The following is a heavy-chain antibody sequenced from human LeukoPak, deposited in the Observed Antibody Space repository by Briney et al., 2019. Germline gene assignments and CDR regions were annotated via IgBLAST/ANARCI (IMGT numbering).Heavy chain of an antibody. D-gene: IGHD1-26*01. CDR2: IYHSGST. V-gene: IGHV4-38-2*02. J-gene: IGHJ4*02. CDR1: GYPISSGYY. Sequence: PSETLSLTCTVSGYPISSGYYWGWIRQPPGKGLEWIGSIYHSGSTYYNPSLKSRVTISVDTSKNQFSLKLSSVTAADTAVYYCARVVGATKGSDYWGQRTLVTLSS. CDR3: ARVVGATKGSDY.